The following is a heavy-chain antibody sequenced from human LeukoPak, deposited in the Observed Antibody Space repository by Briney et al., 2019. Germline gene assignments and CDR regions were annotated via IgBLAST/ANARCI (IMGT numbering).Heavy chain of an antibody. Sequence: GASVNLRRLASEYTYIGYYMHWVRLAHGQGPEWMGWINPNGGATNYAQKFQGRVTMTRDTSISTAYMELSRLRSDDTAVYYCAKVRLNAFDIWG. CDR3: AKVRLNAFDI. V-gene: IGHV1-2*02. J-gene: IGHJ3*02. CDR1: EYTYIGYY. D-gene: IGHD6-19*01. CDR2: INPNGGAT.